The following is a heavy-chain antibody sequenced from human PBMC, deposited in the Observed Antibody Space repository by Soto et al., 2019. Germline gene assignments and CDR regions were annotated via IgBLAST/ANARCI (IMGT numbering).Heavy chain of an antibody. J-gene: IGHJ4*02. D-gene: IGHD3-22*01. Sequence: QLQLQESGSGLVKPSQTLSLTCAVSGVSVSSGGYSWSWIRQPPGKGLEWIGYIYNSGSTYYNPSLRSQVTISVDRSKNQFSLKMSSVTAADTAVYYCARAWVYDSSGFDYWGQGALVTVSS. CDR3: ARAWVYDSSGFDY. CDR1: GVSVSSGGYS. CDR2: IYNSGST. V-gene: IGHV4-30-2*01.